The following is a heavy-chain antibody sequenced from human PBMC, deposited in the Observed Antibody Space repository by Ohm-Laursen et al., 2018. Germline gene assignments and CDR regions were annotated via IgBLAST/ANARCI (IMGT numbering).Heavy chain of an antibody. CDR1: GASISSEY. D-gene: IGHD3-16*02. CDR2: IYYRGTT. Sequence: SQTLSLTCTVSGASISSEYWTWIRQPPGKGLEWIGYIYYRGTTNYNPSLKSRVTISVDTSKNQFSLKLSSVTAADTAMYYCARGSFRWDYWGQGTLVTVSS. V-gene: IGHV4-59*08. CDR3: ARGSFRWDY. J-gene: IGHJ4*02.